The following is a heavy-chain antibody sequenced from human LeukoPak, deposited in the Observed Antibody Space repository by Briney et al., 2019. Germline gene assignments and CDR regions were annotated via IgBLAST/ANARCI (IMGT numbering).Heavy chain of an antibody. CDR3: AKDMYGSGSRTKYGMDV. D-gene: IGHD3-10*01. CDR1: GFTFSSYA. Sequence: GGSLRLSCAASGFTFSSYAMSWVRQAPGKGLEWVSIISGSGGTTYYADSVKGRFTISRDNSKNTLYLQMNSLRAEDMRAEDTAVYYCAKDMYGSGSRTKYGMDVWGQGTTVTVSS. CDR2: ISGSGGTT. V-gene: IGHV3-23*01. J-gene: IGHJ6*02.